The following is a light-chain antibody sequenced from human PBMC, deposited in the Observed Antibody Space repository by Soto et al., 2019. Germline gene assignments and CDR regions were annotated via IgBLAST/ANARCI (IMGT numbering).Light chain of an antibody. V-gene: IGLV2-14*01. Sequence: QSVLTQPASVSGSPGQSITISCTGTSSDVGGYKFVSWYQQHPGKVPKLLIYEVTNRPSGVSNRFSGSKSGNTASLTISGLQAEDEADYYCSSYAGRSPIYVFGTGTKVTVX. CDR3: SSYAGRSPIYV. J-gene: IGLJ1*01. CDR2: EVT. CDR1: SSDVGGYKF.